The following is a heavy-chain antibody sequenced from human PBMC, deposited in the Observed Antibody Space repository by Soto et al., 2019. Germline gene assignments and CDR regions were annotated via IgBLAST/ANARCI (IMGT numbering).Heavy chain of an antibody. V-gene: IGHV3-33*01. J-gene: IGHJ3*02. Sequence: QVQLVESGGGVVQPGRSLRLSCAASGFTFSSYGMHWVRQAPGKGLEWVAVIWYDGSHKYCADSVKGRFSISRDNSKNTFDLQMYRLRVEDTAVYYCATTYYYDISGRDDAFDIWGQGTMVTVS. CDR2: IWYDGSHK. CDR3: ATTYYYDISGRDDAFDI. D-gene: IGHD3-22*01. CDR1: GFTFSSYG.